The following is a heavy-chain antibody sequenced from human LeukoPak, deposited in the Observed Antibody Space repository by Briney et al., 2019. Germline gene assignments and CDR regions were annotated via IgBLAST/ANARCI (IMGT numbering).Heavy chain of an antibody. V-gene: IGHV4-4*07. CDR1: GGSVRSYW. CDR2: IYSTGST. J-gene: IGHJ4*02. Sequence: SETLSLTCDVSGGSVRSYWWGWVRQPAGKGLEWLGRIYSTGSTRFNPSLKSRLTLSIDTSTNQFSLKLTSVTAADTAVYFCARQGYTVSYYFLDSWSQGTLVTVSS. D-gene: IGHD1-26*01. CDR3: ARQGYTVSYYFLDS.